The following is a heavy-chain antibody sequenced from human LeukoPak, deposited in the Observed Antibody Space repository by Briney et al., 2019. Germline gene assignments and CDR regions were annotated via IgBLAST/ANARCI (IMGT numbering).Heavy chain of an antibody. CDR1: GYTFTSYG. D-gene: IGHD4-17*01. CDR3: AREYTVTSPWKY. Sequence: GASVKVSCQASGYTFTSYGISWVRQTPGQGLEWMGWISAYNGDTNYAQQLQGRVTMTTDTSTSTAYMELRSLRSDDTAVYYCAREYTVTSPWKYWGQGTLVTVSS. J-gene: IGHJ4*02. V-gene: IGHV1-18*01. CDR2: ISAYNGDT.